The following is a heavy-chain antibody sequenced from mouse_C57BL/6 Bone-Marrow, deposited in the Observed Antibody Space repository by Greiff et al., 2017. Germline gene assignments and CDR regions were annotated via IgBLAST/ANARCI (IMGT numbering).Heavy chain of an antibody. CDR2: INPNYGTT. Sequence: VQLKESGPELVQPGASVKISCKASGYSFTDYNMNWVKQSNGKSLEWIGVINPNYGTTSSNQKFKGKDTLTVDQSSRTAYMPLNSLTSEDSAVYYCARWDYYGRSDYFDYWGQGTTLTVSS. D-gene: IGHD1-1*01. CDR3: ARWDYYGRSDYFDY. J-gene: IGHJ2*01. V-gene: IGHV1-39*01. CDR1: GYSFTDYN.